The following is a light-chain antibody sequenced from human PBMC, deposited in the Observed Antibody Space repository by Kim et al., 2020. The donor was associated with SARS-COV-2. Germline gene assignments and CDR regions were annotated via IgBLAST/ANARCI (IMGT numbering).Light chain of an antibody. J-gene: IGLJ3*02. CDR2: YDS. CDR3: QVWDSSSDHWV. V-gene: IGLV3-21*04. CDR1: NIGSKS. Sequence: SYELTQPPSVSVAPGKTARITCGGNNIGSKSVHWCRQKPGQAPVVVIYYDSDRPSGIPERFSGSNSGNTATLTISRVEAGDEADYYCQVWDSSSDHWVFGGGTKLTVL.